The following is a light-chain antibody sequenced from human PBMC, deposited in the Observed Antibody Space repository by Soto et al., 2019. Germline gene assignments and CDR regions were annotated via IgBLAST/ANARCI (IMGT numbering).Light chain of an antibody. CDR3: QQRSNWPPIT. V-gene: IGKV3-11*01. J-gene: IGKJ5*01. CDR1: QNIHTN. Sequence: EIVMTQSPATLSVSPGERATLSCRGGQNIHTNLAWYQRKPGQAPRLLIYDASNRATGIPARFSGSGSGTDFTLTISSLEPEDFAVYYCQQRSNWPPITFGQGTRLEIK. CDR2: DAS.